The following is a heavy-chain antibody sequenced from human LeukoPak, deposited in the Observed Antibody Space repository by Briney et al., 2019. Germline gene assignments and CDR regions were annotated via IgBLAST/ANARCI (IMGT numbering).Heavy chain of an antibody. CDR1: GFTFDDYG. CDR3: ATSGSYFCFDY. Sequence: PGGSLRLSCAASGFTFDDYGMSWVRQVPGKGLEWVSGINWKGGSSGYADSVKGRFTISRDNAKNSLYLQMNSLRAEDTAVYYSATSGSYFCFDYWGQGTLVTVSS. V-gene: IGHV3-20*04. CDR2: INWKGGSS. D-gene: IGHD1-26*01. J-gene: IGHJ4*02.